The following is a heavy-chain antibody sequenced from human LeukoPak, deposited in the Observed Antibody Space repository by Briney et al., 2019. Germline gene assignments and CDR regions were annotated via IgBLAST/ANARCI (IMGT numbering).Heavy chain of an antibody. J-gene: IGHJ4*02. V-gene: IGHV1-2*02. CDR3: ARDGLSRELDY. D-gene: IGHD1-1*01. CDR1: GGTFSSYA. CDR2: INPNSGGT. Sequence: GASVKVSCKASGGTFSSYAISWVRQAPGQGLEWMGWINPNSGGTKYAQKFQGRVTMTRDTSISTAYMELSRLRSDDTAVYYCARDGLSRELDYWGQGTLVTVSS.